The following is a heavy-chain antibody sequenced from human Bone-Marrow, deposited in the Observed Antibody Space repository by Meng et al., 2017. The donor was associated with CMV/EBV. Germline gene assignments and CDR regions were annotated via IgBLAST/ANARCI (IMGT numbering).Heavy chain of an antibody. CDR3: ARESRQRSLIQLLQTNNNTMEV. CDR2: ISAYNGNT. J-gene: IGHJ6*02. D-gene: IGHD1-1*01. CDR1: GYTFTSYG. V-gene: IGHV1-18*01. Sequence: ASVKVSCKASGYTFTSYGFSWVRQAPGQGLEWMGWISAYNGNTNYAQKLQGRVTMTTDTSTSTAYMELRSLRSDHTAVYYCARESRQRSLIQLLQTNNNTMEVWGQGTTVTVSS.